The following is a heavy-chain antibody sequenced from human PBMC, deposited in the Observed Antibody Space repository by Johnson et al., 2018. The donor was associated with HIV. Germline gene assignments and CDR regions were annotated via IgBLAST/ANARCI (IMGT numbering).Heavy chain of an antibody. V-gene: IGHV3-23*04. CDR1: GFTFSSYA. CDR3: AKHSSGYRDAFDI. J-gene: IGHJ3*02. D-gene: IGHD3-22*01. Sequence: VQLVESGGGLVQPGGSLRLSCAASGFTFSSYAMSWVRQAPGKGLEWVSGLSGSGVTTYYADSVKGRFTISRENSKNTLYLQMNILRAEDTAVYYCAKHSSGYRDAFDIWGQGTMVTVSS. CDR2: LSGSGVTT.